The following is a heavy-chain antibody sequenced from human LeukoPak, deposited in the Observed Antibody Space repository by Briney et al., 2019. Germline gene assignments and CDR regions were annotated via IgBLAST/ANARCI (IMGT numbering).Heavy chain of an antibody. CDR1: GYSFTTYW. Sequence: GESLKISCRGSGYSFTTYWIGWVRQMPGKGLEWMGIIYPGDSDTRYTPSFQGQVTMSADKSINTAYLQWSSLKASDTAIYYCARIEGSTFDYWGQGTLVTVSS. CDR3: ARIEGSTFDY. V-gene: IGHV5-51*01. CDR2: IYPGDSDT. J-gene: IGHJ4*02.